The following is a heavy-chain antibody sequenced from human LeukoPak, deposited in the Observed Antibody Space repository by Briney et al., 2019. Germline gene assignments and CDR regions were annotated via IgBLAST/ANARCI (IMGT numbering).Heavy chain of an antibody. D-gene: IGHD2-2*02. CDR1: GFTFSSYA. CDR3: ARGGCSSTSCYNTRFFSDFQH. J-gene: IGHJ1*01. V-gene: IGHV3-30-3*01. Sequence: PGGSLRLSCAASGFTFSSYAMHWVRQAPGKGLEWVAVISYDGSNKYYADSVKGRFTISRDNSKNTLYLQMNSLRAEDTAVYYCARGGCSSTSCYNTRFFSDFQHWGQGTLVTVSS. CDR2: ISYDGSNK.